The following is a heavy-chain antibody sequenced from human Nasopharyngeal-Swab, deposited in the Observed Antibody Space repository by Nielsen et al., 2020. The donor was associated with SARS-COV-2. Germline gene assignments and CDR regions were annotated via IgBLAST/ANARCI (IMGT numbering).Heavy chain of an antibody. CDR3: AKDKGRSSSWYDY. V-gene: IGHV3-9*01. CDR1: GFTFDDYA. D-gene: IGHD6-13*01. Sequence: GRTLRLSSAASGFTFDDYAMHWVPQAPGKGLEWVSGTSRNSGSTGNADSVKARLRMSRDTATNSLNLQMNSLRAEDTALYCWAKDKGRSSSWYDYWGQGTLVTVSS. CDR2: TSRNSGST. J-gene: IGHJ4*02.